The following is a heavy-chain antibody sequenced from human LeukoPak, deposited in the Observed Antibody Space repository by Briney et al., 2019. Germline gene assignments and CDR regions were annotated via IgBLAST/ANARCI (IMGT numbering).Heavy chain of an antibody. CDR3: ARDRSPLYYYDSSGRDY. CDR1: GFTFSDYY. V-gene: IGHV3-11*01. D-gene: IGHD3-22*01. Sequence: GGSLRLSCAASGFTFSDYYMSWIRQATGKGMEWVSYISSSGSTMYYADSVKGRFTISRDNAKNSLYLQMNSLRAEDTAVYYCARDRSPLYYYDSSGRDYWGQGTLVTVSS. CDR2: ISSSGSTM. J-gene: IGHJ4*02.